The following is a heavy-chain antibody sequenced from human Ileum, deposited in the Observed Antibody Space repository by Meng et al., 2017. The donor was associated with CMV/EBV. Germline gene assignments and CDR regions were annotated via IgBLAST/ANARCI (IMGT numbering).Heavy chain of an antibody. D-gene: IGHD3-9*01. CDR3: ARVFDWTTHDY. CDR2: IGGSGGTT. V-gene: IGHV3-23*01. Sequence: GESLKISCAVSGFTFSVYGMTWVRQAPGKGLEWVSSIGGSGGTTYYADSVKGRFTISRDNAKNTLYLQMNSLRAEDTAVYYCARVFDWTTHDYWGQGTLVTVSS. CDR1: GFTFSVYG. J-gene: IGHJ4*02.